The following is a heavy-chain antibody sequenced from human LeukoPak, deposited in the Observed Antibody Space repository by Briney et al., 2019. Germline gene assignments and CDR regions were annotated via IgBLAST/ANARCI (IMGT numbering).Heavy chain of an antibody. Sequence: GGSLRLSCAASGFTFSSYGMHWVRQAPGKGLEWVALIWFVGTYEYYADSVKGRFTISRDNSNKTLYLQMNSLRAEDTAVYYCAKERDYAEDMDVWGRGTTVTVSS. CDR2: IWFVGTYE. CDR3: AKERDYAEDMDV. J-gene: IGHJ6*03. D-gene: IGHD4-17*01. CDR1: GFTFSSYG. V-gene: IGHV3-33*06.